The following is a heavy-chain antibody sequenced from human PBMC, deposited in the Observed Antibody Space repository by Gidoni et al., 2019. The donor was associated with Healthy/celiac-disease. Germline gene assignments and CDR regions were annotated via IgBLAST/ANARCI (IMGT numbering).Heavy chain of an antibody. CDR2: ISGSGGST. CDR3: AKAHGGMATITNRRFDP. Sequence: EVQLLESGGGLVQPGGSLGLSCPASGFTFSSYALSWVRQAPGKGLEWVSAISGSGGSTYYADSVKGRFTISRDNSKNTLYLQMNSLRAEDTAVYYCAKAHGGMATITNRRFDPWGQGTLVTVSS. CDR1: GFTFSSYA. V-gene: IGHV3-23*01. D-gene: IGHD5-12*01. J-gene: IGHJ5*02.